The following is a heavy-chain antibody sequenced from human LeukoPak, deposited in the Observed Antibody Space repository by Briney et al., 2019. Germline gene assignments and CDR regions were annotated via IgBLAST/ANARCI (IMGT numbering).Heavy chain of an antibody. CDR2: IIPVLGIP. V-gene: IGHV1-69*04. CDR1: GGTFTSHA. D-gene: IGHD2-2*01. CDR3: ARDWEGYCVSTSCPAFDS. Sequence: SVKVSCKASGGTFTSHAISWVRQAPGQGLEWMGRIIPVLGIPTYAQNFQGRLTITADKSTSTAYMELSSLRSEDTAIYYCARDWEGYCVSTSCPAFDSWGQGTLVTVSS. J-gene: IGHJ4*02.